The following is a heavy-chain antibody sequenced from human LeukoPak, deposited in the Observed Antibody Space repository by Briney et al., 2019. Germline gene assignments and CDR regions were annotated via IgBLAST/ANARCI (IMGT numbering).Heavy chain of an antibody. Sequence: SETLSLTCTVSGVSISSYYWSWIRQPAGKGLEWIWRIYTSGSTNYNPSLQSRVTISVDKSKNQFSLELSSVTAGDSVVDYGARGVYYYMDAWGKGSKVTVSS. CDR2: IYTSGST. CDR3: ARGVYYYMDA. J-gene: IGHJ6*03. D-gene: IGHD3-10*01. V-gene: IGHV4-4*07. CDR1: GVSISSYY.